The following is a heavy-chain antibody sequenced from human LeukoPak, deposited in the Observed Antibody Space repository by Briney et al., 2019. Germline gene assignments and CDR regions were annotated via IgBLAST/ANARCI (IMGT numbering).Heavy chain of an antibody. CDR2: INPNSGGT. V-gene: IGHV1-2*02. CDR1: GYTFTGYY. CDR3: XSLEMATITLDY. J-gene: IGHJ4*02. D-gene: IGHD5-24*01. Sequence: ASVKVSCKASGYTFTGYYMHWVRQAPGQGLEWMGWINPNSGGTNYAQKFQGRVTMTRDTSISTAYMELSRLRSDDTAVYYCXSLEMATITLDYWGQGTLVTVSS.